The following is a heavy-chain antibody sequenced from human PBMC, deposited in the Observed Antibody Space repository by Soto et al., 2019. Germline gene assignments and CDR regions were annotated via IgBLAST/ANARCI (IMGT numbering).Heavy chain of an antibody. CDR1: RFTFSEYS. V-gene: IGHV3-21*01. Sequence: PGGSLRLSCTASRFTFSEYSMSWVRQAPGKGLEWVSSITHSGTYVYYADSVKGRFTISRDSASNSLFLQMTSLRAEDTAVYHCARARGNDWYSDYWGQGTLVTVSS. D-gene: IGHD5-12*01. CDR3: ARARGNDWYSDY. CDR2: ITHSGTYV. J-gene: IGHJ4*02.